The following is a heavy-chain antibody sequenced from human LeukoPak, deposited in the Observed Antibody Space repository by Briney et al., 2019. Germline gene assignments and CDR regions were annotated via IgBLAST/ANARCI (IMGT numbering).Heavy chain of an antibody. D-gene: IGHD6-19*01. J-gene: IGHJ4*02. CDR2: INYDGRRI. CDR3: AKDAVRIAVSGYFDY. Sequence: GGSLRLSCAASGFIFNDYAMHWVRQAPGKGLEWVSSINYDGRRIVYADSVKGRFTVSRDNTKNSLYLQIHSMRTEDRAFYYCAKDAVRIAVSGYFDYWGPGTLVTVSP. CDR1: GFIFNDYA. V-gene: IGHV3-9*01.